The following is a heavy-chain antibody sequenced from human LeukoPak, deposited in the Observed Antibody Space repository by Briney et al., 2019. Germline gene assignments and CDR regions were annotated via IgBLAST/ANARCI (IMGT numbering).Heavy chain of an antibody. CDR1: GYNFIDNW. Sequence: GESLKISCKGSGYNFIDNWIAWVRQMPGKGLEWMGIIYPGDSDTRYSPSFQGQVTISADKSISAAYLQWSSLKASDTAMYYCARHLTNWYFDLWGRGTLVTVSS. V-gene: IGHV5-51*01. J-gene: IGHJ2*01. CDR3: ARHLTNWYFDL. CDR2: IYPGDSDT.